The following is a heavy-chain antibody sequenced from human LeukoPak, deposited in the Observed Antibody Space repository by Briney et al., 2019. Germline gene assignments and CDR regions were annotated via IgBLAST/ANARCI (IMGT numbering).Heavy chain of an antibody. J-gene: IGHJ4*02. CDR1: GGTFSSYA. Sequence: ASVKVSCKASGGTFSSYAISWVRQAPGQGLEWMGGAIPIFGTANYAQKFQGRVTITTDDSTSSAYMDLSSLRSEDTAVYYCAIGESSAPYYFDYWGQGTLVTVSS. CDR2: AIPIFGTA. V-gene: IGHV1-69*05. CDR3: AIGESSAPYYFDY. D-gene: IGHD3-10*01.